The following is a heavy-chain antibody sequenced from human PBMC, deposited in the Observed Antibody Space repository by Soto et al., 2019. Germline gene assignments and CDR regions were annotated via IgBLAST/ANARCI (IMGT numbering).Heavy chain of an antibody. CDR1: GYTFATYA. Sequence: RASVKVSCKASGYTFATYAVSWVRQAPGQGLEWMGWISAYNGNTINAQKFQGRVTLTTDTSTSTAYMALTSLTSDDTAVYYCARVGGALGDLDYWGQGTLVTVSS. CDR3: ARVGGALGDLDY. J-gene: IGHJ4*02. D-gene: IGHD3-16*01. V-gene: IGHV1-18*01. CDR2: ISAYNGNT.